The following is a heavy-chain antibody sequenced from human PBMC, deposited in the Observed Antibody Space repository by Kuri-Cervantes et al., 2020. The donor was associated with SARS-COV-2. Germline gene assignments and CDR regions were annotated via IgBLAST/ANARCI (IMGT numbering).Heavy chain of an antibody. CDR3: ARDRYSSGWNYFDY. Sequence: GESLKISCAASGFTFSSYAMSWVRQAPGKGLEWVSVIYSGGSSTYYADSVKGRFTISRDNSKNTLYLQMNSLRAEDTAVYYCARDRYSSGWNYFDYWGQGTLVTVSS. D-gene: IGHD6-19*01. CDR1: GFTFSSYA. V-gene: IGHV3-23*03. CDR2: IYSGGSST. J-gene: IGHJ4*02.